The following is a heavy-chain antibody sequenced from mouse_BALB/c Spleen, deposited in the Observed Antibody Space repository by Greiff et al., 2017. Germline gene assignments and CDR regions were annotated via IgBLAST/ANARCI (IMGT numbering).Heavy chain of an antibody. CDR3: AREMTTANYFDD. CDR1: GFTFSSYA. CDR2: ISSGGST. V-gene: IGHV5-6-5*01. D-gene: IGHD2-4*01. J-gene: IGHJ2*01. Sequence: EVKLQESGGGLVKPGGSLKLSCAASGFTFSSYAMSWVRQTPEKRLEWVASISSGGSTYYPDSVKGRFTISRDTARNILYRQMSSLRSEDTAMYYCAREMTTANYFDDWGQGTTLTVAA.